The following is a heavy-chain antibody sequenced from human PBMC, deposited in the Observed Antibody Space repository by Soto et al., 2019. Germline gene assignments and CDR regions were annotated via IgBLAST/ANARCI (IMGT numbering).Heavy chain of an antibody. D-gene: IGHD2-8*01. CDR1: GFTFSSYV. J-gene: IGHJ4*02. Sequence: QVQLVESGGGVVQPGRSLRLSCVASGFTFSSYVMHWVRQAPGKGLEWGAVISYDGNNKYHIDSVKGRFTIYRDNSKNTLFLEMNSLRAEDTAVYYCAKDKERSTALYGVGYDYWGQGTPVTVSS. V-gene: IGHV3-30*18. CDR3: AKDKERSTALYGVGYDY. CDR2: ISYDGNNK.